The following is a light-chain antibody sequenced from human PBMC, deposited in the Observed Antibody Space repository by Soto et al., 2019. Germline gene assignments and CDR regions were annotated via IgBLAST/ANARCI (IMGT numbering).Light chain of an antibody. Sequence: QSALTQPACVSGSPGQSITISCAGTSSDVGGYNYVSWYQQHPGKAPKLMIYEVSNRPSRVSNRFSGSKSGNTASLAISGLQAEDEADYYCTSYTSSSTWVFGGGTQLTVL. CDR2: EVS. V-gene: IGLV2-14*01. CDR3: TSYTSSSTWV. J-gene: IGLJ3*02. CDR1: SSDVGGYNY.